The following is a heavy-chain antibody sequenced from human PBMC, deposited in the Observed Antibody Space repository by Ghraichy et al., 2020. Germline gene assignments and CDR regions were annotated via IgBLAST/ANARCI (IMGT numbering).Heavy chain of an antibody. Sequence: GGSLRLSCAASGFTFNTHWMHWVRQTPGKELLWVSRVNRDGSNTAYADSVKGRFTISRDNAKNTLYLQMNSLRAEDTAVYYCARESRNLRYPDYWGHGTLVT. D-gene: IGHD3-9*01. CDR1: GFTFNTHW. J-gene: IGHJ4*01. CDR3: ARESRNLRYPDY. V-gene: IGHV3-74*01. CDR2: VNRDGSNT.